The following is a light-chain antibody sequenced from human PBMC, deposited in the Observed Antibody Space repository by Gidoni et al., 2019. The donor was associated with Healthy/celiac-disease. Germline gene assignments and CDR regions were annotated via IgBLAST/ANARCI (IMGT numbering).Light chain of an antibody. V-gene: IGKV1-33*01. CDR3: QQYDNLPPYT. J-gene: IGKJ2*01. Sequence: DIQMTQSPSSLSASVGDRFTITCHASQDIRNYLNWYQQKPGKAPKLLIYDASNLETGVPSRFSGSGAGTDFPFTISSLQPEDIATYYCQQYDNLPPYTFGQGTKLEIK. CDR2: DAS. CDR1: QDIRNY.